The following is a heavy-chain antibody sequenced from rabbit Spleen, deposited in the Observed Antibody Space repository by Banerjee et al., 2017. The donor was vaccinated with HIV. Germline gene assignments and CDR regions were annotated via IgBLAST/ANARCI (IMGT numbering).Heavy chain of an antibody. J-gene: IGHJ4*01. D-gene: IGHD7-1*01. CDR1: GFDLSNYYY. CDR2: IYTGGSGGI. CDR3: GRSSNAGYAGYGYGSNL. Sequence: QTLEESGGDLVKPGASLTLTCTASGFDLSNYYYIYWVRQAPGKGLEWIGCIYTGGSGGIYYASWARGRLTISKTSSTTVTLQMTSLTAADTATYFCGRSSNAGYAGYGYGSNLWAQGPWSPS. V-gene: IGHV1S40*01.